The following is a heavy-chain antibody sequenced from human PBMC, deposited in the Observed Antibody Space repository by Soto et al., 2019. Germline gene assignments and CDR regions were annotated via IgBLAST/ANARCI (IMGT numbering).Heavy chain of an antibody. CDR3: AIIPPNDFDS. D-gene: IGHD1-1*01. V-gene: IGHV1-69*02. CDR1: GGTFSSYT. CDR2: IIPILRIA. J-gene: IGHJ4*02. Sequence: QVQLVQSGAEVKKPGSSVKVSYKASGGTFSSYTISWVRQAPGQGLEWMGRIIPILRIANYAQKFQGRVTITADKSTSTAYMELSSLRSEDTAVYYSAIIPPNDFDSWGQGTLVTVSS.